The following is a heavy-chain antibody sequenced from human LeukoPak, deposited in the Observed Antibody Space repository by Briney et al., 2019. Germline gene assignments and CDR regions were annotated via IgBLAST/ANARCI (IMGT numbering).Heavy chain of an antibody. J-gene: IGHJ4*02. CDR2: ISSSSSYI. D-gene: IGHD6-13*01. CDR1: GFTFSSYS. V-gene: IGHV3-21*01. Sequence: GGSLRLSCAASGFTFSSYSMTWVRQAPGKGLEWVSSISSSSSYIYYADSVKGRFTISRDNAKNSLYLQMNSLRAEDTAVYYCARDMGSYSSSWYGTDDRVFDYWGQGTLVTVSS. CDR3: ARDMGSYSSSWYGTDDRVFDY.